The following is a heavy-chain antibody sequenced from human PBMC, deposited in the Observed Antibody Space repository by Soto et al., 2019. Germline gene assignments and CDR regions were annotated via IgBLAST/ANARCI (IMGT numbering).Heavy chain of an antibody. CDR3: AKGLGIVVVPTATPRRNWFDP. CDR2: ISGSGGST. V-gene: IGHV3-23*01. CDR1: GFIFSSYA. Sequence: GGSLRLSCAASGFIFSSYAMSWVRQAPGKGLEWVSAISGSGGSTYYADSVKGRFTISRDNYKNTLYLQMSSLRAEDTAMYYCAKGLGIVVVPTATPRRNWFDPWGQGTLVTVSS. D-gene: IGHD2-2*01. J-gene: IGHJ5*02.